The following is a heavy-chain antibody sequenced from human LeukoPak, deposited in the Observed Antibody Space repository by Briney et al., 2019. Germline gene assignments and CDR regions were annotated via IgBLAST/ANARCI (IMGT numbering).Heavy chain of an antibody. V-gene: IGHV4-39*01. J-gene: IGHJ4*02. Sequence: PSETLSLTCTVSGGFITCSSYYWDWIRQPPGKGQEWIGSIHYSGSTHYSPSLKSRVTISVDTPKNQFSLKLTSVTAADTAVYYCARRTAVGTIDYWGQGTLVTVSS. CDR3: ARRTAVGTIDY. CDR1: GGFITCSSYY. CDR2: IHYSGST. D-gene: IGHD4-23*01.